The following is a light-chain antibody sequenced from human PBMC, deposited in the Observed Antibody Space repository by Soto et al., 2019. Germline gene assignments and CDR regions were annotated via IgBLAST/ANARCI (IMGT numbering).Light chain of an antibody. CDR2: NAS. V-gene: IGKV3-11*01. Sequence: EIVLTQSPATLSLSPGERATLSCRASQTVSTYLAWYQQKPGQAPRLLIYNASNRATGIPARFSGSGSGTDFTLTISSLEPEDSAVYYRHQRSNWPPFTFGPGTKVEIK. CDR1: QTVSTY. J-gene: IGKJ3*01. CDR3: HQRSNWPPFT.